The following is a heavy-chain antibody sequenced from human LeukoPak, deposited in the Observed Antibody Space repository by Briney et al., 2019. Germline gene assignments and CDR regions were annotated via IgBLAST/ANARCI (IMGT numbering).Heavy chain of an antibody. D-gene: IGHD1-26*01. CDR2: IYYSGST. CDR1: GGSISSGDYY. J-gene: IGHJ4*02. Sequence: SQTLSLTCTVSGGSISSGDYYWSWIRQPPGKGLEWIGYIYYSGSTYYNPSLKSRVTISVDTSKNQFSLKLSSVTAADTAVYYCARDSLGVHGELLGGFDYWGQGTLVTVSS. CDR3: ARDSLGVHGELLGGFDY. V-gene: IGHV4-30-4*08.